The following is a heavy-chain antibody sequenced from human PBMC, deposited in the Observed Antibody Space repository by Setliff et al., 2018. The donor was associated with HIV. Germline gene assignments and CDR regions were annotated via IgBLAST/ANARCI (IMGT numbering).Heavy chain of an antibody. CDR3: ARDGYSSSWYVISGSFDY. CDR2: VYYSGST. Sequence: PSETLSLTCIVSGGSISSSSYYWGWIRQPPGKGLEWIGTVYYSGSTYYNPSLKSRVTISVDTSENQFSLKLSSVTAADTAVYYCARDGYSSSWYVISGSFDYWGQGTTVTVSS. V-gene: IGHV4-39*07. CDR1: GGSISSSSYY. D-gene: IGHD6-13*01. J-gene: IGHJ4*03.